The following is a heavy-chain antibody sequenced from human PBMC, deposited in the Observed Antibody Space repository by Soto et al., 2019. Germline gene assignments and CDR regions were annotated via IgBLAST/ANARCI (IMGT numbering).Heavy chain of an antibody. V-gene: IGHV1-18*01. CDR1: GYTSSSYG. Sequence: ASVKVSCKXIGYTSSSYGINWVRQAPGQGLEWMGWISVFNGDTKYAQKFQGRVAITKDPGTSTAHMELRSLRSDDAAVYFCATKDDHRDDQPYYYGMDIWGQGTTVTVSS. CDR2: ISVFNGDT. D-gene: IGHD3-16*01. J-gene: IGHJ6*02. CDR3: ATKDDHRDDQPYYYGMDI.